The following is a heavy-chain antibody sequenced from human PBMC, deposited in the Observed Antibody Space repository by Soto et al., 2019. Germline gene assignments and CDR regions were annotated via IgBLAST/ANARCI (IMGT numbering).Heavy chain of an antibody. CDR2: INHSGST. Sequence: QVQLQQWGAGLLKPSETLSLTCAVYGGSFSGYYWSWIRQPPGKGLEWIGEINHSGSTNYNPSLTSRVTISVDTSKNQFSLKLSSVTAADTAVYYCARKGSYDYIWGSYRYHNWFDPWGQGTLVTVSS. CDR3: ARKGSYDYIWGSYRYHNWFDP. V-gene: IGHV4-34*01. J-gene: IGHJ5*02. D-gene: IGHD3-16*02. CDR1: GGSFSGYY.